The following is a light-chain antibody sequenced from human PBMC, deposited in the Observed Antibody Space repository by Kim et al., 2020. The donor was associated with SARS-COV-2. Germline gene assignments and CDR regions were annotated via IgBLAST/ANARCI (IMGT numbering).Light chain of an antibody. CDR2: GAS. Sequence: EIVLTQSPGTLSLSPEEGDTLYCRASQTISSSYVAWYQQKPGQAPRLLIYGASTRATGIPDRFSGSGFGTEFTLTINRVEPEDVAVYYCQQYGGSPPNTFGQGTKLEI. CDR3: QQYGGSPPNT. V-gene: IGKV3-20*01. CDR1: QTISSSY. J-gene: IGKJ2*01.